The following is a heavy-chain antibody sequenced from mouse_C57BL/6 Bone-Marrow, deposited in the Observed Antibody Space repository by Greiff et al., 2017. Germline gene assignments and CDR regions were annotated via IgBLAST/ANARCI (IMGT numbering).Heavy chain of an antibody. J-gene: IGHJ2*01. CDR1: GYTFTNYW. Sequence: QVQLQQSGAELVRPGTSVKMSCKASGYTFTNYWIGWAKQRPGHGLEWIGDIYPGGGYTNYNEKFKGKATLTADKSSSTAYMQFSSLTSEDSAIYYCARLEPYYFDYWGQGTTLTGSS. CDR2: IYPGGGYT. V-gene: IGHV1-63*01. CDR3: ARLEPYYFDY.